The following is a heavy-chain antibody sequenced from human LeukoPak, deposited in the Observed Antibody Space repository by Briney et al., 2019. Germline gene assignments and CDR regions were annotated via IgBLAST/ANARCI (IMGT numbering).Heavy chain of an antibody. Sequence: GASVKVSCKASGYTFTGYYMHWVRQAPGQGLEWMGWINPNSGGTNYAQKFRGRVTMTRDTSISTAYMELSRLRSDDTAVYYCARDIAAASFYSDYWGQGTLVTVSS. CDR3: ARDIAAASFYSDY. D-gene: IGHD6-13*01. CDR1: GYTFTGYY. J-gene: IGHJ4*02. V-gene: IGHV1-2*02. CDR2: INPNSGGT.